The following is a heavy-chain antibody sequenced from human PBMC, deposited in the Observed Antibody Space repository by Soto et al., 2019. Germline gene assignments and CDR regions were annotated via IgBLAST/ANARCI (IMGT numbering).Heavy chain of an antibody. CDR1: GYTLTELS. D-gene: IGHD6-19*01. V-gene: IGHV1-24*01. CDR2: FDPEDGET. CDR3: ATVIEVASTRFDY. J-gene: IGHJ4*02. Sequence: ASVKVSCKVSGYTLTELSMHWVRQAPGKGLEWMGGFDPEDGETIYGQKFQSRVTKTEDTSTDIANMELNSLRYEDTAVYYCATVIEVASTRFDYWGQGNLGTVST.